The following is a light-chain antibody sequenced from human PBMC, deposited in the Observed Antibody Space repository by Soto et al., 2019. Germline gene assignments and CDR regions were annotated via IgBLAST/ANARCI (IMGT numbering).Light chain of an antibody. V-gene: IGKV3-15*01. J-gene: IGKJ1*01. Sequence: EIVMTQSPATLSVSPGERATLSCSASQSVSSDLAWYQQKPGQAPRLLIYDASTRATGIPARFTGSGSGTEFTLTISSLQSEDFAVYYCQQYNNWPGTFGQGTKVDIK. CDR3: QQYNNWPGT. CDR1: QSVSSD. CDR2: DAS.